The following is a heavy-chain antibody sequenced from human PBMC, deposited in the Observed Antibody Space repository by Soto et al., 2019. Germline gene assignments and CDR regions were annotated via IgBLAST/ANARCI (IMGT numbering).Heavy chain of an antibody. Sequence: QVQLVESGGGVVQPGRSLRLSCAASGFTFSSYGMHWVRQAPGKGLEWVVVIWYDGSNKYYADSVKGRFTISRDNSKNTLYLQMNSLRAEDTAVYYCARAYCISTSCYGGNDAFDIWGQGTMVTVSS. D-gene: IGHD2-2*01. CDR3: ARAYCISTSCYGGNDAFDI. V-gene: IGHV3-33*01. J-gene: IGHJ3*02. CDR1: GFTFSSYG. CDR2: IWYDGSNK.